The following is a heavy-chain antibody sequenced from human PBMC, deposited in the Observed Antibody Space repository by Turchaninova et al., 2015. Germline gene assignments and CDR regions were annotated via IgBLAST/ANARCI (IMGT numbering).Heavy chain of an antibody. CDR2: IKSERHGGPT. D-gene: IGHD3-10*01. Sequence: LTCRDSEGTLYVTRMRVVRQTAWGGLDWVSNIKSERHGGPTDYASSVKGRFTISRDDSNDVMYLQMNSLKIEDTAVYYCTTGDPTTKGPRTYYFDDWGQGTQVTVSS. CDR3: TTGDPTTKGPRTYYFDD. V-gene: IGHV3-15*01. J-gene: IGHJ4*02. CDR1: EGTLYVTR.